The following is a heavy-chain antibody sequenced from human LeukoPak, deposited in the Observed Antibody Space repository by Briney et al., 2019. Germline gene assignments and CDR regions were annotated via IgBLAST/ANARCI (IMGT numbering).Heavy chain of an antibody. CDR3: ARGGFRAYYCDS. D-gene: IGHD3-10*01. Sequence: GGSLRLSCAASGFTFSSYWMHWVRQAPGKGLVWVSRINSDGSTTNYADSVKGRFTISRDNAKNTLYLQMNSLRAEDTAVYYCARGGFRAYYCDSWGQGTLVTVSS. J-gene: IGHJ4*02. V-gene: IGHV3-74*01. CDR2: INSDGSTT. CDR1: GFTFSSYW.